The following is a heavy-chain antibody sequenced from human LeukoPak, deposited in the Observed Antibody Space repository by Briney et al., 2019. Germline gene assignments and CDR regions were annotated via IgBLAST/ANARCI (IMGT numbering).Heavy chain of an antibody. CDR3: AREAHSSGWYRGDRYYFDY. D-gene: IGHD6-19*01. CDR1: GGTFSSYA. CDR2: IIPIFGTA. J-gene: IGHJ4*02. V-gene: IGHV1-69*01. Sequence: ASVKVSCKASGGTFSSYAISWVRQAPGQGLELMGGIIPIFGTANYSQKFQGRVTITADESTSTAYMELSSLRSEDTAVYYCAREAHSSGWYRGDRYYFDYWGQGTLVTVSS.